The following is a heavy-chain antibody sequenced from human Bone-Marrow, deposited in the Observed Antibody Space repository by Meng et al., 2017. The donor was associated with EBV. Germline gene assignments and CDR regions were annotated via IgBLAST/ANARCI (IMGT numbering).Heavy chain of an antibody. V-gene: IGHV2-5*02. Sequence: QITLKESGPTLVNPTQTLTLTCTFSGFSLSTPGVGVGWIRQPPGEALEWLAVIYWDDDKRYSPSLKSRLTITKDTSKQQVVLTMTNMDPVDTATYYCAHRRDYSYFDYWGQGTLVTVSS. CDR3: AHRRDYSYFDY. CDR2: IYWDDDK. J-gene: IGHJ4*02. D-gene: IGHD2-21*01. CDR1: GFSLSTPGVG.